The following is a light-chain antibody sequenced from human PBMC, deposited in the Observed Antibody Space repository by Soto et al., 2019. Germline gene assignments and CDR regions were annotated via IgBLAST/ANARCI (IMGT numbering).Light chain of an antibody. V-gene: IGKV3-20*01. CDR2: DAS. CDR3: QQYGGSPRT. CDR1: QSISSFY. J-gene: IGKJ1*01. Sequence: EIVLTQSPGTLSLSPGERATLSCRASQSISSFYLAWYQQTPGQAPRLLIYDASSRAAGIPDRFSGGGSGTDFTLTISRLEPEDFGVYYCQQYGGSPRTLGQGTKVDIK.